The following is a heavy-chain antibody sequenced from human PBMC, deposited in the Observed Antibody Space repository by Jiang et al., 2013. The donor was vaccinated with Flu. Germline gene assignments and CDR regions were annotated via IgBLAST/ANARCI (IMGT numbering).Heavy chain of an antibody. J-gene: IGHJ3*01. CDR2: VYWDADK. CDR1: GSSLATSGVG. D-gene: IGHD1-14*01. Sequence: TLTCTFSGSSLATSGVGVAWIRPAPTERTLEWLALVYWDADKRYSPSLKNRLTITKDTSKNQVVLTMTNMDPVDTATYYCAHKGVWGYPGKTDAFDVWGQGTVVTVSS. V-gene: IGHV2-5*02. CDR3: AHKGVWGYPGKTDAFDV.